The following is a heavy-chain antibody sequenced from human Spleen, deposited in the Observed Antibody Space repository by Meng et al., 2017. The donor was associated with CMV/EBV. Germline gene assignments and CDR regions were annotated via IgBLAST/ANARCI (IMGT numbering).Heavy chain of an antibody. CDR3: ARDFGQLWSYYYYGMDV. J-gene: IGHJ6*02. D-gene: IGHD5-18*01. CDR2: IKQDGSEK. Sequence: GESLKISCAASGFTFSSYWMSWVRQAPGKGLEWVANIKQDGSEKYYVDSVKGRFTISRDNAKNSLYLQMNSLRAEDTAVYYCARDFGQLWSYYYYGMDVWGQGTTVTVSS. CDR1: GFTFSSYW. V-gene: IGHV3-7*01.